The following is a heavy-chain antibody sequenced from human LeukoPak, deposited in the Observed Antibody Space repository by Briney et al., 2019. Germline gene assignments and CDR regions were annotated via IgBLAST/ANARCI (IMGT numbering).Heavy chain of an antibody. D-gene: IGHD1-26*01. CDR2: AHKRGST. CDR3: AKEIVGAPTPGAY. Sequence: SETLSLTCAVSTASTTSNWWSWVRQPPGKGLEWIGEAHKRGSTNYYPSLQSRVTISIDKSKNQIALELTSVTAADTAVYDCAKEIVGAPTPGAYWGQGILVTVSS. V-gene: IGHV4-4*02. J-gene: IGHJ4*02. CDR1: TASTTSNW.